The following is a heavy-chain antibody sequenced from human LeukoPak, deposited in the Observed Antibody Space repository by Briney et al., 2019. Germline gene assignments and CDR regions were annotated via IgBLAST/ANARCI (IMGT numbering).Heavy chain of an antibody. Sequence: WGSLRLSCAASGFTFYTYSMSWVRQAPGKGLEWVSCISSSSRFIYYADSVKGRFTISRDNAKNSLYLQINSLRVDDTAVYYCATKPSLLAADYWGQGTLVTISS. CDR1: GFTFYTYS. V-gene: IGHV3-21*01. D-gene: IGHD2-8*02. J-gene: IGHJ4*02. CDR2: ISSSSRFI. CDR3: ATKPSLLAADY.